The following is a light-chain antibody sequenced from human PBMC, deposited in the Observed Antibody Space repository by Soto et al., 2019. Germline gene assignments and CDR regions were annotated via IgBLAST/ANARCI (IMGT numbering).Light chain of an antibody. J-gene: IGLJ1*01. CDR1: SSNIGKNF. Sequence: QSVLTQPPSVSAAPGQRVTITCSGSSSNIGKNFISWYRQVPGTAPKLIIYDSFQRPSGIPDRVSGSKSGTSATLDIAGLQTGDEASYYCATWDSSLSVYLFGTGTKVTVL. CDR2: DSF. CDR3: ATWDSSLSVYL. V-gene: IGLV1-51*01.